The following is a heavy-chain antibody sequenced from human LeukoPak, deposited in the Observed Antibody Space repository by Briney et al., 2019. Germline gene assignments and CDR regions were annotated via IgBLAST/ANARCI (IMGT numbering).Heavy chain of an antibody. CDR3: ANGYYYNILTGYYKGRDKSFDY. J-gene: IGHJ4*02. D-gene: IGHD3-9*01. Sequence: PGGSLRLSCAASAFTFSSYGMHWVRQAPGKGLEWVAFIRYDGGNKYCADSVKGRFTISRDNSKNTLYLQMNSLRAEDTAVYYCANGYYYNILTGYYKGRDKSFDYWGQGTLVTVSS. CDR2: IRYDGGNK. V-gene: IGHV3-30*02. CDR1: AFTFSSYG.